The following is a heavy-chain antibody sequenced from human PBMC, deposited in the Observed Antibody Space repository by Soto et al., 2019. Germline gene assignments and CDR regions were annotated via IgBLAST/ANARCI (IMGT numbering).Heavy chain of an antibody. CDR3: TSRPYYDILTGYPETYYYYGMDV. J-gene: IGHJ6*02. CDR1: GFTFSSYA. CDR2: ISGSGGST. V-gene: IGHV3-23*01. D-gene: IGHD3-9*01. Sequence: GGSLRLSCAAAGFTFSSYAMSWVRPAPGKGLEWVSAISGSGGSTYYADSVKGRFTISRDNSKNTLYLQMNSLRAEDTAVYYCTSRPYYDILTGYPETYYYYGMDVWGQGTTVTVSS.